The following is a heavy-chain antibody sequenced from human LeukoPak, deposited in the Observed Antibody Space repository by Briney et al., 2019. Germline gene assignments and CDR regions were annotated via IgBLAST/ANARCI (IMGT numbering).Heavy chain of an antibody. Sequence: ASVKLSCKASGYTFTGYYMHSVRQAPGPGLEWMGWINPNSSGTNDAQKLHGRVTMTRDTSISTAYMELSRLRSDDTAVDYCARGSPRLAAGTEYYYGMDVWGKGTTVTVS. CDR2: INPNSSGT. D-gene: IGHD6-13*01. V-gene: IGHV1-2*02. J-gene: IGHJ6*04. CDR3: ARGSPRLAAGTEYYYGMDV. CDR1: GYTFTGYY.